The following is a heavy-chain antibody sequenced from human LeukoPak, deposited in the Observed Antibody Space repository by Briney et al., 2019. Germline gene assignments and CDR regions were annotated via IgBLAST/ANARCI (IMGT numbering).Heavy chain of an antibody. CDR1: GGSISSYY. CDR3: ARLGGMATILGFDY. V-gene: IGHV4-59*08. Sequence: SETLSLTCTVSGGSISSYYWSWLRQPPGKGLEWIGYMFHSGTTNYNPSLKSRVTISVDTSKNQFSLKLSSVTAADTAVYYCARLGGMATILGFDYWGQGTLVTVSS. D-gene: IGHD5-24*01. J-gene: IGHJ4*02. CDR2: MFHSGTT.